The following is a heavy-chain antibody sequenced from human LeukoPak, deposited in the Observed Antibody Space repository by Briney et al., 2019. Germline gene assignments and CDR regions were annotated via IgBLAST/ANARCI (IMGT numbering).Heavy chain of an antibody. D-gene: IGHD3-22*01. CDR1: GFTFSSYW. V-gene: IGHV3-74*01. CDR2: TNSDGSST. CDR3: ARDLARYYYDSTGSAFDI. J-gene: IGHJ3*02. Sequence: GGSLRLSCAASGFTFSSYWMHWVRQAPGKGLVWVSRTNSDGSSTSYADSVKGRFTISRDNAKNTLYLQMNSLRAEDTAVYYCARDLARYYYDSTGSAFDIWGQGTMVTVSS.